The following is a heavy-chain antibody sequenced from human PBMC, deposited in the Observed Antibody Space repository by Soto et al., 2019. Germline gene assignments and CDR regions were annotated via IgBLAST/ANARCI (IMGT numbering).Heavy chain of an antibody. CDR2: MNPNSGNT. CDR1: GYTFTSYD. J-gene: IGHJ4*02. D-gene: IGHD2-15*01. CDR3: ASGRYCSGGSCRGLIDY. Sequence: ASVKVSCKASGYTFTSYDINWVRQATGQGLEWMGWMNPNSGNTGYAQKFQGRVTMTRNTSISTAYMELSSLRSEDTAVYYCASGRYCSGGSCRGLIDYWGQGTLVTVSS. V-gene: IGHV1-8*01.